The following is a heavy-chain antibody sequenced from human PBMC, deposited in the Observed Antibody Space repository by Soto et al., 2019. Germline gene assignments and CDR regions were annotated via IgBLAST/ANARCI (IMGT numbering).Heavy chain of an antibody. CDR1: GFTFSSYG. D-gene: IGHD6-19*01. V-gene: IGHV3-30*18. J-gene: IGHJ5*02. CDR2: ISYDGSNK. Sequence: QVQLVESGGGVVQPGRSLRLSCAASGFTFSSYGMHWVRQAPGKGLEWVAVISYDGSNKYYADSGKGRFTISRDNSKNTRDPQINSLRAEDTAVYYCAKDRGSRGWSNWFAPWGQGTLVTVSS. CDR3: AKDRGSRGWSNWFAP.